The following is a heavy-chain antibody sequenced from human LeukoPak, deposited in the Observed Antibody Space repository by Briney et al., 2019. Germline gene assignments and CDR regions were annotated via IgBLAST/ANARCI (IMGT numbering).Heavy chain of an antibody. V-gene: IGHV3-30*02. Sequence: PGGSLRLSCATSGFSFSNYGMHWVRQAPGKGLEWVAFIQYDGINKYYADSVKGRFTISRVNSENTLYLQLNSLTEDTAVYYCAKGGGNSNWRRGFDFWGQGTLVTVSS. J-gene: IGHJ4*02. D-gene: IGHD1-1*01. CDR2: IQYDGINK. CDR3: AKGGGNSNWRRGFDF. CDR1: GFSFSNYG.